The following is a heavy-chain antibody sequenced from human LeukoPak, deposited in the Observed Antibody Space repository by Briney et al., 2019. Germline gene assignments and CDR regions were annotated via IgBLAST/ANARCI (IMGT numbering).Heavy chain of an antibody. CDR1: GFTFSSYW. D-gene: IGHD3-10*01. V-gene: IGHV3-7*03. J-gene: IGHJ4*02. Sequence: TGGSLRLSCAASGFTFSSYWMSWVRQAPGKGLEWVANIKQDGSEKYYVDSVKGRFTISRDNAKNSLYLQMNSLRAEDTAVYYCAWSRWGSGSYYPFDYWGQGTLVTVSS. CDR3: AWSRWGSGSYYPFDY. CDR2: IKQDGSEK.